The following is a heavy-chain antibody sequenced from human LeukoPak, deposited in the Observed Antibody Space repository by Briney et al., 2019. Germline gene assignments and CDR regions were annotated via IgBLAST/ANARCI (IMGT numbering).Heavy chain of an antibody. CDR2: ISAYNGNT. Sequence: ASVKVSCKPSGYTFTSYGISWVRQAPGHRLEWMGWISAYNGNTNYAQKLQGRVTMTTDTSTSTAYMELRSLRSDDTAVYYCARDFGYEYSSSSVFDYWGQGTLVTVSS. J-gene: IGHJ4*02. D-gene: IGHD6-6*01. CDR1: GYTFTSYG. V-gene: IGHV1-18*01. CDR3: ARDFGYEYSSSSVFDY.